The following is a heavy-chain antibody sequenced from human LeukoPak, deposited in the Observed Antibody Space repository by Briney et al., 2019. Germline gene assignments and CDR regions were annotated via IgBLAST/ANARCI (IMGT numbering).Heavy chain of an antibody. J-gene: IGHJ4*02. CDR3: VVLWFGELRNPYFDY. CDR2: IYHSGST. V-gene: IGHV4-4*02. D-gene: IGHD3-10*01. Sequence: SETLSLTCAVSGGSISSSNWWRWVRPPPGKGLEGIGEIYHSGSTNYNPSLKRRVTISVDRSKNQFSLKLTSVTAADTAVYYCVVLWFGELRNPYFDYWGQGTLVTVSS. CDR1: GGSISSSNW.